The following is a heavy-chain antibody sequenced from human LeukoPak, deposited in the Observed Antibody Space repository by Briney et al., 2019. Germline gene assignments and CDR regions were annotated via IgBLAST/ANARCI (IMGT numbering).Heavy chain of an antibody. CDR2: IGISSGNT. CDR1: GFTFSSYS. J-gene: IGHJ4*02. CDR3: ARDYRYAFDN. Sequence: GGSLRLSCAASGFTFSSYSMNWGRQAPGKGLEWISYIGISSGNTKYADSVKGRFTISGDNAKDSLYLQMNSLRVEDTAVYYCARDYRYAFDNWGQGTLVTVSS. V-gene: IGHV3-48*04. D-gene: IGHD5-12*01.